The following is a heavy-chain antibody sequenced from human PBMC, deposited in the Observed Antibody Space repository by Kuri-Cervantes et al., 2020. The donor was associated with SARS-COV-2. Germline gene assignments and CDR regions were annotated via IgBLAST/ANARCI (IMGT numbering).Heavy chain of an antibody. D-gene: IGHD3-3*01. Sequence: LSLTCAASGFTFRSSGMHWVRQAPGKGLEWVALLSNDGAHEYYADSVKGRFTISRDNFKNTLFLQMNSLRSEDTAMYYCAKGGDFWSGLTYYYYYGMDVWGQGTTVTVSS. J-gene: IGHJ6*02. CDR1: GFTFRSSG. CDR3: AKGGDFWSGLTYYYYYGMDV. V-gene: IGHV3-30*18. CDR2: LSNDGAHE.